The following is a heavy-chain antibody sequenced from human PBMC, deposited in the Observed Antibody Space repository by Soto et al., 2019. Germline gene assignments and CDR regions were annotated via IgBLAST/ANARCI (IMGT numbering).Heavy chain of an antibody. CDR2: IIPMSGRT. D-gene: IGHD4-17*01. CDR3: ALGSDYLFDP. J-gene: IGHJ5*02. V-gene: IGHV1-69*06. Sequence: QIQLVQSGAEVKKPGSSVKVSCKASGGTFSTYAIIWVRQAPGQGLEWMGGIIPMSGRTTYAQKFQDRVTITADRSTTTAYRGLSSLRAEDTDVYYWALGSDYLFDPWGRGTLVTVSS. CDR1: GGTFSTYA.